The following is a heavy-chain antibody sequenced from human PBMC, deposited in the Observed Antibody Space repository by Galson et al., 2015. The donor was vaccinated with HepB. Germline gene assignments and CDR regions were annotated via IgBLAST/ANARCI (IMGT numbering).Heavy chain of an antibody. Sequence: SLRLSCAASGFTFIIYAMNWVRQAPGKGLEWVARISFDGKADVYADSVKGRFTISRDNSRDTLYLQMNSLTVEDTAVYYCAQEDWDVTGRSAVFWGQGTLVTVSS. D-gene: IGHD1-20*01. CDR1: GFTFIIYA. CDR2: ISFDGKAD. V-gene: IGHV3-30*18. CDR3: AQEDWDVTGRSAVF. J-gene: IGHJ4*02.